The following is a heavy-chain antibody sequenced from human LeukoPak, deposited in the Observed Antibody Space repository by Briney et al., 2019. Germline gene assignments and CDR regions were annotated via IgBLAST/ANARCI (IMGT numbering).Heavy chain of an antibody. J-gene: IGHJ4*02. CDR1: GFTFSSYA. CDR2: ISTGGRDT. Sequence: PGGSLRLSCATSGFTFSSYAMAWVRQAPGKGLEWVSSISTGGRDTYSADSVKGRFTISRDNSKNTLYLQVNSLRAEDAAVYYCAKARGFYYDSSGIGWGQGTLVTVSS. V-gene: IGHV3-23*01. D-gene: IGHD3-22*01. CDR3: AKARGFYYDSSGIG.